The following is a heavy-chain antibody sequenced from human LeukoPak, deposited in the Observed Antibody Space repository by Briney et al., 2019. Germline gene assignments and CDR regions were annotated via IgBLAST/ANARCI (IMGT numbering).Heavy chain of an antibody. CDR1: GFTFSDYH. D-gene: IGHD3-10*01. CDR2: ISLGSTYT. V-gene: IGHV3-11*06. J-gene: IGHJ4*02. CDR3: ARDGWFGELDKDHFDY. Sequence: GGSLRLSCAASGFTFSDYHMSWIRQAPGKGLERVSYISLGSTYTNYADSVKGRFTISRDNAKNLLYLQMNSLRVEDTAVYYCARDGWFGELDKDHFDYWGQGTLVTVSS.